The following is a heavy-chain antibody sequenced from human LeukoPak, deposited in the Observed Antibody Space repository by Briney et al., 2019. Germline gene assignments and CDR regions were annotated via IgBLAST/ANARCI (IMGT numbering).Heavy chain of an antibody. CDR2: IWYDGSNK. Sequence: PGGSLRLSCAASGFTFSDYYMSWIRQAPGKGLEWVAVIWYDGSNKYYADSVKGRFTISRDNSKNTLYLQMNSLRAEDTAVYYCARITEDAFDIWGQGTMVTVSS. CDR3: ARITEDAFDI. V-gene: IGHV3-33*08. CDR1: GFTFSDYY. J-gene: IGHJ3*02.